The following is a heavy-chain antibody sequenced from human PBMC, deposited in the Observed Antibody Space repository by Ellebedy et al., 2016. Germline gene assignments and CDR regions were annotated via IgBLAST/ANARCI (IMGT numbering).Heavy chain of an antibody. V-gene: IGHV3-23*01. CDR1: GFTLSNYA. CDR3: RQGHYADY. Sequence: GESLKISXAGSGFTLSNYAMTWVRQAPGQGLEWVSSISAIDGTYYADSVKGRFTISRDNSKNTMYLQMNSLRADDTAVYYCRQGHYADYWGQGTLVTVSS. J-gene: IGHJ4*02. CDR2: ISAIDGT.